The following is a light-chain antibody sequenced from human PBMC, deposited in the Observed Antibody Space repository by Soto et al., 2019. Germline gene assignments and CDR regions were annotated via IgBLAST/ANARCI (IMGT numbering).Light chain of an antibody. CDR2: DAS. Sequence: EKVMTQSPATVSVSPLEIATLSFMASQSVGSTLAWYQQKPGQPPRLLIYDASTRATGIPARFSGSGSGTEFTLTISSLQSEDFAVYYCQQYNTWPRTFGQGTKVDIK. J-gene: IGKJ1*01. V-gene: IGKV3-15*01. CDR1: QSVGST. CDR3: QQYNTWPRT.